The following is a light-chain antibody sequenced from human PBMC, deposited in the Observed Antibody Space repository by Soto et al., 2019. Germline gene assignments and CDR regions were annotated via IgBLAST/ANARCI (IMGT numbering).Light chain of an antibody. CDR3: QQYNNWPPWT. J-gene: IGKJ1*01. CDR2: GAL. Sequence: EIVLTQSPGTLSLSPGERATLSCRASQLVVTSYLHWYQHKPGQAPRLLISGALTRATGIPDRFSGSGSGTDFTLTISRLEPEDCAVYYCQQYNNWPPWTFGQGTKVEIK. V-gene: IGKV3-20*01. CDR1: QLVVTSY.